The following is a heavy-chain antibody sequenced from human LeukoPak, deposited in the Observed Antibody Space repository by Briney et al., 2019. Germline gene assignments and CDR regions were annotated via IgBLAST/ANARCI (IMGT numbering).Heavy chain of an antibody. Sequence: ASVKVTCKASGGTFSSYAISWLRQAPGQGLEWMGGIIPIFGTANYAQKFQGRVTITTDKSTSTAYMELSSLRSEDTAVYYCASRLYDYSNYDYFDYWGQGTLVTVSS. CDR3: ASRLYDYSNYDYFDY. D-gene: IGHD4-11*01. CDR1: GGTFSSYA. CDR2: IIPIFGTA. V-gene: IGHV1-69*05. J-gene: IGHJ4*02.